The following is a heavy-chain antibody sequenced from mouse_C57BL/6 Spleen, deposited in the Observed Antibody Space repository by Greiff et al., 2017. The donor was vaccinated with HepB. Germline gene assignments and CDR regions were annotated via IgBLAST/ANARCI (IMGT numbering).Heavy chain of an antibody. CDR1: GYTFTSYW. J-gene: IGHJ2*01. D-gene: IGHD1-1*01. V-gene: IGHV1-55*01. CDR2: IYPGSGST. Sequence: QVQLKQPGAELVKPGASVKMSCKASGYTFTSYWITWVKQRPGQGLEWIGDIYPGSGSTNYNEKFKSKATLTVDTSSSTAHMQLSSLTSEDSAVYYCARDYYGTDYWGQGTTLTVSS. CDR3: ARDYYGTDY.